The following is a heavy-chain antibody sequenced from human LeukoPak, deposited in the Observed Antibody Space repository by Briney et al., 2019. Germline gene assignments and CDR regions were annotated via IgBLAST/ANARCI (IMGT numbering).Heavy chain of an antibody. CDR3: VKGLRSYGYSLFDY. Sequence: PGGSLRLSCAASGFTFSSYEMNWIRQTPGKALEWVSYISSSGSGTYYADSVKGRFTISRDNSKDTVYLQMNSLRAEDTAVYYCVKGLRSYGYSLFDYWGQGSLVTVSS. D-gene: IGHD5-18*01. CDR1: GFTFSSYE. V-gene: IGHV3-48*03. J-gene: IGHJ4*02. CDR2: ISSSGSGT.